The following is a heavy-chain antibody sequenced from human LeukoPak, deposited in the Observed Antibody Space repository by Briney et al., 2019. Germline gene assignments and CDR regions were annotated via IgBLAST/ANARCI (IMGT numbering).Heavy chain of an antibody. J-gene: IGHJ5*02. Sequence: SETLSLTCSVSGGSISSYYWSWIRQPPGKGLEWIGYIYYTGSTNHNPSLKSRVTISVDTSKNQFSLKVTSVIAADTAVYYCARGTITAPGTFDPWGQGTLVTVSS. V-gene: IGHV4-59*01. CDR2: IYYTGST. D-gene: IGHD6-13*01. CDR1: GGSISSYY. CDR3: ARGTITAPGTFDP.